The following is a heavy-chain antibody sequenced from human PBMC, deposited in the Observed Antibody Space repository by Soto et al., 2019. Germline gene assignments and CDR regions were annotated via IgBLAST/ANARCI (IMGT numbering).Heavy chain of an antibody. V-gene: IGHV4-4*02. CDR1: GGSISNSNW. D-gene: IGHD1-26*01. CDR2: IYHSGST. CDR3: ARVSGSYYYGMDV. Sequence: SETLSVTRGVSGGSISNSNWWSWVRQPPGKGLEWIGEIYHSGSTNYNPSLKSRVTISVDKSKNQFSLRLTSVTAADTAVYYCARVSGSYYYGMDVWGQGTTVTVS. J-gene: IGHJ6*02.